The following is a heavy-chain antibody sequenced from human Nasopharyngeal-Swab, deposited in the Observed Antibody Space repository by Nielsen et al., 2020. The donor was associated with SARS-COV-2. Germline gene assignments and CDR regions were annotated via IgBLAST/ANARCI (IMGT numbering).Heavy chain of an antibody. V-gene: IGHV4-34*01. J-gene: IGHJ3*02. CDR2: INHSGST. CDR3: ARAGSGPLYAFDI. CDR1: GGSFSGYY. D-gene: IGHD6-19*01. Sequence: SETLSLTCAVCGGSFSGYYWSWIRQPPGKGLEWIGEINHSGSTNYNPSLKSRVTISVDTSKNQFSLKLSSVTAADTAVYYCARAGSGPLYAFDIWGQGTMVTVSS.